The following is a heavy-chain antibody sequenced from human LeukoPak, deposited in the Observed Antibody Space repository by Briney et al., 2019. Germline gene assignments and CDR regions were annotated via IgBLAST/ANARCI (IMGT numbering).Heavy chain of an antibody. J-gene: IGHJ4*02. Sequence: ASVKVSCKVSGYTLTELSMHWVRQAPGKGLERMGGFDPEDGETTYAQKFQGRVTMTEDTSTDTAYMELSSLRSEDTAVYYCATVARILKYYYDSSANYWGQGTLVTVSS. V-gene: IGHV1-24*01. CDR2: FDPEDGET. CDR3: ATVARILKYYYDSSANY. CDR1: GYTLTELS. D-gene: IGHD3-22*01.